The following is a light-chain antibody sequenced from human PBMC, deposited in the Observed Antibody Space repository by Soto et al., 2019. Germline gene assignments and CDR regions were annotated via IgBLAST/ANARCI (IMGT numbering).Light chain of an antibody. V-gene: IGLV2-14*01. CDR3: CSYTTSSTLV. Sequence: QSVLTQPASVSGSPGQSIAISCAGTSSDIGTYNHVSWYQQHPGKAPQLIIYEDINRPSGLSSRFSGSKSGNTASLTISGLQAEDEAGYFCCSYTTSSTLVCGTGTKVTVL. J-gene: IGLJ1*01. CDR2: EDI. CDR1: SSDIGTYNH.